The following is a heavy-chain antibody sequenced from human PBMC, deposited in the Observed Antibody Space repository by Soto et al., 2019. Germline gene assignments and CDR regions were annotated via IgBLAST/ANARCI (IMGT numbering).Heavy chain of an antibody. Sequence: GASVKVSCKASGYTFTGYYMHWVRQAPGQGLEWMGWINPNSGGTNYAQKFQGRVTMTRDTSISTAYMELSRLRSDDTAVYHCARDVATWDLYNWFDPWGQGTLVTVSS. CDR3: ARDVATWDLYNWFDP. CDR1: GYTFTGYY. J-gene: IGHJ5*02. CDR2: INPNSGGT. D-gene: IGHD5-12*01. V-gene: IGHV1-2*02.